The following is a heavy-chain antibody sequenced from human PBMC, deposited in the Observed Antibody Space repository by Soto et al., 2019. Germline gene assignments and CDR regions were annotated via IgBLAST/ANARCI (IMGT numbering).Heavy chain of an antibody. J-gene: IGHJ4*02. CDR1: GDPISSYF. V-gene: IGHV4-59*01. CDR2: ISYSGST. D-gene: IGHD1-26*01. Sequence: TSETLSLTCTVPGDPISSYFWTWIRQSPGKGLEWIGYISYSGSTNYNPPLKSRVTISIDTSKNQFSLMLESVTAADTAVYYCARGVGARSSNLDYWGQGLLVTVSS. CDR3: ARGVGARSSNLDY.